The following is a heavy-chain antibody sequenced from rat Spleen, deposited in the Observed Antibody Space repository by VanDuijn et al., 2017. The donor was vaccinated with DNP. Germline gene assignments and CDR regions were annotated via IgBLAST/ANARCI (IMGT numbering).Heavy chain of an antibody. Sequence: EVQLVESGGGLVQPGRSLKLSCAASGFTFSNSGMHWIRQAPRKGLEWVTSISPSGGGTYYRDSVKGRFTISRDNANRTLYLQMNSLRSEATATYYCARGVYYYSATYWYFDFWGPGTMVTVSS. CDR2: ISPSGGGT. V-gene: IGHV5-19*01. D-gene: IGHD1-1*01. CDR3: ARGVYYYSATYWYFDF. J-gene: IGHJ1*01. CDR1: GFTFSNSG.